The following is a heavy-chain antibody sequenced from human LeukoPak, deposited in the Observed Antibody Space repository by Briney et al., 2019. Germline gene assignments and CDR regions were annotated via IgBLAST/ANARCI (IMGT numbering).Heavy chain of an antibody. CDR3: ARDNRDYGARRLDP. J-gene: IGHJ5*02. CDR1: GGSINSSSYY. CDR2: IYYSGST. V-gene: IGHV4-39*07. Sequence: PSETLSLTCTVSGGSINSSSYYWGWIRQPPGKGLEWIGSIYYSGSTYYNPSLKSRVTISVDTSKNQFSLQLNSVTPEDTAVYYCARDNRDYGARRLDPWGQGTLVTVSS. D-gene: IGHD4-17*01.